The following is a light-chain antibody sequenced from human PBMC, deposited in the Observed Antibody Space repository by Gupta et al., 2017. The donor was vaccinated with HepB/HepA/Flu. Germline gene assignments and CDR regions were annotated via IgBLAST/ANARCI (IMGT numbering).Light chain of an antibody. CDR1: QSVSRY. V-gene: IGKV3-15*01. J-gene: IGKJ2*01. CDR2: GAS. Sequence: EIVMTQCPATMSVSSGERATLCCRASQSVSRYLAWYQQKPGQAPRLLIYGASTRATGIPARFSGSGSGTEFTLTISGRQSEDFAVYYCQHENNWPSSFGQGTKVEIK. CDR3: QHENNWPSS.